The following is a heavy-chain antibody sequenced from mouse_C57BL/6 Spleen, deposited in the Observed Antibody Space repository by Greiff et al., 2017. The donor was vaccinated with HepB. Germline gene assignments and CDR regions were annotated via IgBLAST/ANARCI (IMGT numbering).Heavy chain of an antibody. CDR2: INPNNGGT. CDR3: ARGRRGYFDY. V-gene: IGHV1-22*01. J-gene: IGHJ2*01. Sequence: SGPELVKPGASVKMSCKASGYTFTDYNMHWVKQSHGKSLEWIGYINPNNGGTSYNQKFKGKATLTVNKSSSTAYMELRSLTSEESAVYYCARGRRGYFDYWGQGTTLTVSS. CDR1: GYTFTDYN. D-gene: IGHD3-3*01.